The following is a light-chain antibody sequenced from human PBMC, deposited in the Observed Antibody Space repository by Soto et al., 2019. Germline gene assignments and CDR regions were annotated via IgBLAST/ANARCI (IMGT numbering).Light chain of an antibody. V-gene: IGKV3-20*01. CDR3: QQYHSSTGT. J-gene: IGKJ1*01. Sequence: EIVLAQSPGTLSLSPGERATLSCRASQSGSSSSLAWYQQKPGQAPRLLMYDASSRATGIPDRFRGSGSGTDFTLTISRLEPEDFAVYYCQQYHSSTGTFGQGTRVEIK. CDR2: DAS. CDR1: QSGSSSS.